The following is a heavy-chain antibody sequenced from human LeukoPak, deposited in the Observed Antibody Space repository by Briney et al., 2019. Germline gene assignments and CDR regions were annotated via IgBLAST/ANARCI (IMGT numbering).Heavy chain of an antibody. CDR3: ARVGTGGYSSSSGLDY. D-gene: IGHD6-6*01. CDR2: INYSGST. V-gene: IGHV4-34*01. J-gene: IGHJ4*02. Sequence: PSETLSLTCAVYGGSFSGYYWSWIRQPPGKGLEWIGEINYSGSTNYNPSLKSRVTISVDTSKNQFSLELSSVTAADTAVYYCARVGTGGYSSSSGLDYWGQGTLVTVSS. CDR1: GGSFSGYY.